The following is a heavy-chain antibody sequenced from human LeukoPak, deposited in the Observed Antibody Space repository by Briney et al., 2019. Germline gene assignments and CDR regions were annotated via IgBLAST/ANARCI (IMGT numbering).Heavy chain of an antibody. CDR2: ISYDGSNK. CDR3: ARDGSGWVY. J-gene: IGHJ4*02. CDR1: GFTFSSYA. D-gene: IGHD6-19*01. Sequence: PGRSLRLSCAASGFTFSSYAMHWVRQAPGKGLEWVAVISYDGSNKYYADSVKGRFTISRDNAKNSLYLQMNSLRAEDTAVYYCARDGSGWVYWGQGTLVTVSS. V-gene: IGHV3-30-3*01.